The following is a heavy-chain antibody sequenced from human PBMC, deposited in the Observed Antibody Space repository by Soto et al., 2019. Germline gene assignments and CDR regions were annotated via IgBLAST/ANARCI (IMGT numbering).Heavy chain of an antibody. D-gene: IGHD2-15*01. Sequence: QLVESGGRGVQPGRSLRLSCEASEFTFSSYAMHWVRQAPGRGLGWVALISFDGTTEYYADSVKGRFIISRDNSRSMVYLQMDSLRPDDTAIYYCARPIPRWSYHYGMDVWGQGTTVTVSS. CDR2: ISFDGTTE. J-gene: IGHJ6*02. V-gene: IGHV3-30*03. CDR3: ARPIPRWSYHYGMDV. CDR1: EFTFSSYA.